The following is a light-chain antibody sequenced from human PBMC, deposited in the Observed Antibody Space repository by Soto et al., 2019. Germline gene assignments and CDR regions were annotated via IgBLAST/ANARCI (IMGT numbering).Light chain of an antibody. Sequence: QSVLTQPPSVSGVPGQRVTISCTGSSSNIGAGYDVHWYQQLPGTAPKLLIYGNSNRPSGVPDRFSGSKSGTSASLAITGLQAEDEADYYCQSYDSSLSGFYVFGTRTKLTVL. J-gene: IGLJ1*01. CDR3: QSYDSSLSGFYV. CDR1: SSNIGAGYD. CDR2: GNS. V-gene: IGLV1-40*01.